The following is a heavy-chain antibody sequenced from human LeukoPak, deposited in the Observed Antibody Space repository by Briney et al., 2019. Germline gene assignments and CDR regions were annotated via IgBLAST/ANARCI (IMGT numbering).Heavy chain of an antibody. CDR1: GFSVSNNY. J-gene: IGHJ1*01. D-gene: IGHD2-15*01. CDR2: IYSGGST. V-gene: IGHV3-66*01. Sequence: GGSLRLSCAASGFSVSNNYMSWVRQPPGKGLGWVSVIYSGGSTFYADSVKGRFTISRDNSKNTLYLQMNSLRAEDTAVYYCASDSYSPEYFQHWGQGTLVTVSS. CDR3: ASDSYSPEYFQH.